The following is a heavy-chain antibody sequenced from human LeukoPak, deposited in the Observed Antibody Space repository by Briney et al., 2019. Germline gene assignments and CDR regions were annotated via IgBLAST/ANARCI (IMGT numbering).Heavy chain of an antibody. Sequence: GGSLRLSCAASGFTFSSYAMIWVRQAPGKGLEGVSTISGSGGSTYYADSVKGRFTISRDNARNSLYLQMNSLRAEDTAVYYCAREGVSGSDNWFDPWGQGTLVTVSS. CDR1: GFTFSSYA. D-gene: IGHD2-15*01. CDR2: ISGSGGST. V-gene: IGHV3-23*01. J-gene: IGHJ5*02. CDR3: AREGVSGSDNWFDP.